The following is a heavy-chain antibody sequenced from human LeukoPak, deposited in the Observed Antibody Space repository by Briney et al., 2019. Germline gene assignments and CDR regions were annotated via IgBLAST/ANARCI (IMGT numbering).Heavy chain of an antibody. CDR2: INPNSGGT. V-gene: IGHV1-2*06. CDR3: ARARGSGSFYQFDY. Sequence: GASVKVSCKASGYTFTGYYMHWVRQAPGQGLEWMGRINPNSGGTNYVQKFHGRVTVTTETSISTAYMEMSRLRSDDTAIYYCARARGSGSFYQFDYWGQGTLVTVSS. D-gene: IGHD1-26*01. J-gene: IGHJ4*02. CDR1: GYTFTGYY.